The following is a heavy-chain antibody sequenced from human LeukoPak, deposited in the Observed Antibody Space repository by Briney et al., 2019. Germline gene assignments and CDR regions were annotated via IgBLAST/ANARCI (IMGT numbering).Heavy chain of an antibody. D-gene: IGHD3-22*01. J-gene: IGHJ5*02. CDR2: ISGSGGST. V-gene: IGHV3-23*01. Sequence: GGSLRLSCAASGFTFSNYAMTWVRQAPGKGLERVSAISGSGGSTYYADSVKGRFTISRDNSKNTLYLQMNSLRAEDTAVYYCAKDSSTTYYYDRGGYYVHWFDPWGQGTLVTVSS. CDR1: GFTFSNYA. CDR3: AKDSSTTYYYDRGGYYVHWFDP.